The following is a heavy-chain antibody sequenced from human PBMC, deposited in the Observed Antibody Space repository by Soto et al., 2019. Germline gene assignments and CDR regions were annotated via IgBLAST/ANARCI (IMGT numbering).Heavy chain of an antibody. V-gene: IGHV3-23*01. CDR2: ITASGGSA. D-gene: IGHD5-12*01. CDR3: VREGRGSFDF. Sequence: PGGSLRLSCAASELTFSNYAMNWVRQAPGKGLEWVSFITASGGSASYADSVQGRFTISRDNSKNTLYLQRNSLRAEDTAMYYCVREGRGSFDFWGRGTMVTV. J-gene: IGHJ3*01. CDR1: ELTFSNYA.